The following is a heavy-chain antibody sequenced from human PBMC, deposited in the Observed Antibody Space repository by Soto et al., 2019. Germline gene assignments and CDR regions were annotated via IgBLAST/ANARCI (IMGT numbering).Heavy chain of an antibody. J-gene: IGHJ4*02. D-gene: IGHD3-9*01. V-gene: IGHV1-8*01. CDR2: MNPNSGNT. Sequence: QVQLVQSGAEVKKPGASVKVSCKASGYTFTSYDINWVRQATGQGLEWMGWMNPNSGNTGYAQKFQGRVTMTRNTSISTAYMELSSLRSEYTAVYYCAGGPHLLRYFDWLYWGQGTLVAVSS. CDR3: AGGPHLLRYFDWLY. CDR1: GYTFTSYD.